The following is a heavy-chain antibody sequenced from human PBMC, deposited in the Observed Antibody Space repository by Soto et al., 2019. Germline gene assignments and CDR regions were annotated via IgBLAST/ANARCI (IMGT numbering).Heavy chain of an antibody. D-gene: IGHD3-10*01. CDR3: ARDKGYYYGSGIYYYYYGMAV. CDR2: IIPIFGTA. J-gene: IGHJ6*02. CDR1: GGTFSSYA. V-gene: IGHV1-69*06. Sequence: SVNVSCKASGGTFSSYAISWVRQAPGQGLELMGGIIPIFGTANYAQKFQGRVTITAXXXXXXAXMXLXXLXSEDTAVYYCARDKGYYYGSGIYYYYYGMAVWG.